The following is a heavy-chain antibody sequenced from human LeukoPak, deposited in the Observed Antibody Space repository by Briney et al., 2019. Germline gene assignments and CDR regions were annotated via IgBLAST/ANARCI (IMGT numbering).Heavy chain of an antibody. J-gene: IGHJ4*02. CDR2: ISYDRSNE. CDR1: GFTFSTYA. CDR3: ARSEWLLGHLDY. Sequence: PGGSLRLSCAASGFTFSTYAMHWVRQAPGKGLEWVAVISYDRSNEYYADSVKGRFTISRDNSKNTLYLQMNSLRAEDATVYYCARSEWLLGHLDYWGQGTLVTVSS. V-gene: IGHV3-30-3*01. D-gene: IGHD3-3*01.